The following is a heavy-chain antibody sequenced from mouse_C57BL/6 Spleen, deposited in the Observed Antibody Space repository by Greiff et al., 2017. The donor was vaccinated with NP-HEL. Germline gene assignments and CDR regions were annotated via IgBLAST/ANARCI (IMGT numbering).Heavy chain of an antibody. Sequence: EVQGVESGGGLVQPKGSLKLSCAASGFSFNTYAMNWVRQAPGKGLEWVARIRSKSNNYATYYADSVKDRFTISRDDSESMLYLQMNNLKTEDTAMYYCVRGLGGFDYWGQGTTLTVSS. CDR1: GFSFNTYA. CDR2: IRSKSNNYAT. V-gene: IGHV10-1*01. D-gene: IGHD4-1*01. J-gene: IGHJ2*01. CDR3: VRGLGGFDY.